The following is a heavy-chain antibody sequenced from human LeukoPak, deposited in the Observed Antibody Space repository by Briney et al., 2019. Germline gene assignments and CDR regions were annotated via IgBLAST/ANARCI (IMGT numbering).Heavy chain of an antibody. CDR3: ASSTYYDFWSGYQYHDY. CDR2: INTDGSST. D-gene: IGHD3-3*01. J-gene: IGHJ4*02. CDR1: GFTFSSYW. V-gene: IGHV3-74*01. Sequence: GGSLRLSCAASGFTFSSYWMHWVRQAPGKGLVWVSRINTDGSSTSYADSVKGRFTISRDNAKNTLYLQMNSLRAEDTAVYYCASSTYYDFWSGYQYHDYWGQGTLVTVSS.